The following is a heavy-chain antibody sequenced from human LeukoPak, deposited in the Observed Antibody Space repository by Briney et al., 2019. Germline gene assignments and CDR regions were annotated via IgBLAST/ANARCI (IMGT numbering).Heavy chain of an antibody. Sequence: PGGSLRLSCAASGFTFSSYAMHWVRQAPGKGLEWVAVISYDGSNKYYADSVKGRFTISRDNSKNTLYLQMNSLRAEDTAVYYCARGYYYGSGRYSGGWFDPWGQGTLVTVSS. V-gene: IGHV3-30*04. D-gene: IGHD3-10*01. CDR1: GFTFSSYA. CDR3: ARGYYYGSGRYSGGWFDP. J-gene: IGHJ5*02. CDR2: ISYDGSNK.